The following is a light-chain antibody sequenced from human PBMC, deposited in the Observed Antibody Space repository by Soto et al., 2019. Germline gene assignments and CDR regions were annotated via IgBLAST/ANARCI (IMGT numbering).Light chain of an antibody. CDR3: SSSTLTSYV. Sequence: QSALTQPASVAGSPGQSITISCTGTSSDVDFYNFVSWNQQHPGKAPKLIIYEVSNRSSGVSSRFSGSKSGNTASLTISGLRAEDEADYYCSSSTLTSYVFGTATKVTVL. J-gene: IGLJ1*01. CDR2: EVS. CDR1: SSDVDFYNF. V-gene: IGLV2-14*01.